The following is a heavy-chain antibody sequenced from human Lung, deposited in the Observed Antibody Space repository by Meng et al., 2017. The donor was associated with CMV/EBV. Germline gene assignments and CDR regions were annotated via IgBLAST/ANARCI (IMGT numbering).Heavy chain of an antibody. CDR3: ARGDSGSYYFDY. D-gene: IGHD1-26*01. Sequence: SETLSLTCTVSGGSISSSTYYWGWVRQPPGKGLEWIGSLYYSGSTYYNPSLKSRVTISVDTSMNQFSLKLSSVTAADTAMYYCARGDSGSYYFDYWGQGTLVXVSS. J-gene: IGHJ4*02. CDR1: GGSISSSTYY. CDR2: LYYSGST. V-gene: IGHV4-39*07.